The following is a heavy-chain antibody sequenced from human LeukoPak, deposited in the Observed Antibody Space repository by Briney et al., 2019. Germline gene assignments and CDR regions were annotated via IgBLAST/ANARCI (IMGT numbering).Heavy chain of an antibody. CDR3: ARGPVFAY. D-gene: IGHD4-4*01. CDR2: ISYDGSNK. J-gene: IGHJ4*02. CDR1: GFTFSSYA. Sequence: QAGRSLRLSCAASGFTFSSYAMHWVRQAPGKGLEWVAVISYDGSNKYYADSVKGRFTISRDNSKNTLYLQMNSLRAEDTAVYYCARGPVFAYWGQGTLVTVSS. V-gene: IGHV3-30-3*01.